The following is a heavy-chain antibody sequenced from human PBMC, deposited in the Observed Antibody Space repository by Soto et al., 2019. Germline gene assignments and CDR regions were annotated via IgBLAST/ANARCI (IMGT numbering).Heavy chain of an antibody. CDR2: IYSGGST. CDR1: GFTVSNNY. V-gene: IGHV3-53*01. CDR3: ARDGKGYNYGYSDY. J-gene: IGHJ4*02. D-gene: IGHD5-18*01. Sequence: EMQLVGSGGGLIQPGGSLRLSCAASGFTVSNNYMSWVRQAPGKGLEWVSVIYSGGSTYYADSAQGRFIISKDNSMNTLYLQMNSLRAEDTAVYYCARDGKGYNYGYSDYWGQGTLVTVSS.